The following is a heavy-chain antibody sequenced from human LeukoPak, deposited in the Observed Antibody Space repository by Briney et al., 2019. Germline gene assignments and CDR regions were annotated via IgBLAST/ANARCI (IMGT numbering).Heavy chain of an antibody. CDR1: GFTFSSYA. CDR3: VKRVDYSEKYYFDS. D-gene: IGHD4-11*01. CDR2: ISGDVRST. Sequence: GGSLRLSCAASGFTFSSYAMSWVRQAPGKGLEWVSAISGDVRSTFYADSVKGRFTISRDNSKNTLSLQMNSLRADDTAIYYCVKRVDYSEKYYFDSWGRGTLVTVSS. V-gene: IGHV3-23*01. J-gene: IGHJ4*02.